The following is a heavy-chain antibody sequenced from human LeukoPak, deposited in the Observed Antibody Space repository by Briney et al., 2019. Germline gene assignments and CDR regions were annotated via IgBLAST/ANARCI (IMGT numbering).Heavy chain of an antibody. D-gene: IGHD1-26*01. CDR3: AREGYGGGQDFDV. V-gene: IGHV1-2*02. Sequence: ASVKVSCKASGYTFTGYYMHWVRQAPGQGLEWMGWINPNNGGTDYAQKFQGRVTMTRDTSISTAYMDLSRLKSDDTAVYYCAREGYGGGQDFDVWGQGTMVTVSS. CDR1: GYTFTGYY. J-gene: IGHJ3*01. CDR2: INPNNGGT.